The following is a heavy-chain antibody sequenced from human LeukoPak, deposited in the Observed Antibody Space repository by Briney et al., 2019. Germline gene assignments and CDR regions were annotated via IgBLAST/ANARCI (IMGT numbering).Heavy chain of an antibody. Sequence: QPAGTLRLSCAVSGFSVSSYGRSWVRQAAGRVLERIPAINVNRDTRYYAGHVRGRFIISRDNSENTLYLQMNSLRTEHTAVYYCSQGYSIGWFPNWGQGSLVSVCS. CDR1: GFSVSSYG. CDR3: SQGYSIGWFPN. D-gene: IGHD5-12*01. CDR2: INVNRDTR. V-gene: IGHV3-23*01. J-gene: IGHJ4*02.